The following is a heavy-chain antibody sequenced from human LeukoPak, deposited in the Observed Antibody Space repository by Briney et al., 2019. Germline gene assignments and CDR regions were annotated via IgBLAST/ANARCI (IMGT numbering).Heavy chain of an antibody. V-gene: IGHV4-39*01. J-gene: IGHJ5*02. CDR1: GDSISSSSDY. CDR2: IYYSRST. CDR3: ARLPESGTYLGWFDP. D-gene: IGHD1-26*01. Sequence: SETLSLTCTVSGDSISSSSDYWGWIRQPPGKGLEWIGSIYYSRSTYYNPSLKSRVTISVDTSKNQFSLKLSSVTAADTAVYYCARLPESGTYLGWFDPWGQGTLVTVSS.